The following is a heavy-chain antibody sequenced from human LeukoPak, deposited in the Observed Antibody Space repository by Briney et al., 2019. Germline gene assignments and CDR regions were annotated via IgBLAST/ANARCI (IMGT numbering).Heavy chain of an antibody. CDR3: ARVGYDILTGYPNWFDP. J-gene: IGHJ5*02. Sequence: PSGTLSLTCAVSGGSISSSNWWSWVRQPPGKGLEWIGEIYHSGSTNYNPSLKSRVTISVDTSKNQFSLKLSSVTAADTAVYYCARVGYDILTGYPNWFDPWGQGTLVTVSS. D-gene: IGHD3-9*01. CDR2: IYHSGST. V-gene: IGHV4-4*02. CDR1: GGSISSSNW.